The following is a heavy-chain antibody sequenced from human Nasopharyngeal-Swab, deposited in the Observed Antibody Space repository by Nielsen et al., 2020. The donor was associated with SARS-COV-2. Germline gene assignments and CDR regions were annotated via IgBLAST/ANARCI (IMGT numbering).Heavy chain of an antibody. Sequence: RQAPGKGLEWIGEINHSGSTNYNPSLKSRVTISVDTSKNQFPLKLSSVTAADTAVYYCARGSVVPAAPAVDYFDYWGQGTLVTVSS. V-gene: IGHV4-34*01. J-gene: IGHJ4*02. CDR2: INHSGST. CDR3: ARGSVVPAAPAVDYFDY. D-gene: IGHD2-2*01.